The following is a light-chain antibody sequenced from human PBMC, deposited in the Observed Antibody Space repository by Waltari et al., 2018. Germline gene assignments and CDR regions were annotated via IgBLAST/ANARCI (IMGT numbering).Light chain of an antibody. CDR3: LVYFGSGIWV. V-gene: IGLV8-61*01. J-gene: IGLJ2*01. CDR2: STN. CDR1: SGSVSNSNY. Sequence: TVVTQEPSLSVSPGGTVTLTCGLSSGSVSNSNYPSWYQQTPGQAPRTLIYSTNTRPSGVPDRFSCSSLGDRAALTITGAQSDDESDYYCLVYFGSGIWVFCGGTRLTVL.